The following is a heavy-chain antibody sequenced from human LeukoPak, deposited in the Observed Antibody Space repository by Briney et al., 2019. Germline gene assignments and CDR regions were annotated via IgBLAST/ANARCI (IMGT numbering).Heavy chain of an antibody. V-gene: IGHV4-59*05. CDR2: IFYSGDT. D-gene: IGHD3-10*01. J-gene: IGHJ4*02. CDR1: GGSISSYY. Sequence: PSETLSLTCTVSGGSISSYYWSWIRQPPGKGLEWIGSIFYSGDTYYNASLKSRVTISVDTSKKHFSLKLTSVTSADTAVYYCARRTSGGGLFDYWGQGTLVTVSS. CDR3: ARRTSGGGLFDY.